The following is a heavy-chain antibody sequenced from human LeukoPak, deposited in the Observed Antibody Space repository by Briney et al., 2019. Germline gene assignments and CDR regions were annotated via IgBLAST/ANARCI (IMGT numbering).Heavy chain of an antibody. Sequence: ASVKVSCKASGYTFTSYDINWVRQATGQGLEWMGWMNPNSGNTGYAQKLQGRVTITRNTSISTAYMELSSLRSEDTAVYYCARGRYDSSGHYYYYYMDVWGKGTTVTVSS. D-gene: IGHD3-22*01. V-gene: IGHV1-8*03. J-gene: IGHJ6*03. CDR3: ARGRYDSSGHYYYYYMDV. CDR1: GYTFTSYD. CDR2: MNPNSGNT.